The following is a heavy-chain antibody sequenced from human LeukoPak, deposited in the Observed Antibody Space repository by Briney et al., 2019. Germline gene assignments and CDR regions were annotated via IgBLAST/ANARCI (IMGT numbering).Heavy chain of an antibody. CDR2: MNPNSGNT. D-gene: IGHD2-8*02. J-gene: IGHJ4*02. V-gene: IGHV1-8*01. CDR3: ARAHCTGGFCPALY. Sequence: ASVKVSCKASGYTFTSYDINWVRQAAGQGLEWLGWMNPNSGNTGYAQQFQGRVTMTRSTSISTAYVELSSLKSEDTAVYYCARAHCTGGFCPALYWGQGTLVTVSS. CDR1: GYTFTSYD.